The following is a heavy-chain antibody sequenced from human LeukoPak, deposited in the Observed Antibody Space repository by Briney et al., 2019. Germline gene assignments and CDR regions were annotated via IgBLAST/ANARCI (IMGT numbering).Heavy chain of an antibody. V-gene: IGHV3-30*18. CDR1: GFTFSSYG. Sequence: GRSLRLSCAASGFTFSSYGMHSVRQAPGKGLEWVVVISYDGYNKYYADSVRGRFTISRDNSKNTLSLQMNSLRAEDTAVYYCAKDHGDFDAFDIWGQGTMVTVYS. CDR2: ISYDGYNK. J-gene: IGHJ3*02. D-gene: IGHD7-27*01. CDR3: AKDHGDFDAFDI.